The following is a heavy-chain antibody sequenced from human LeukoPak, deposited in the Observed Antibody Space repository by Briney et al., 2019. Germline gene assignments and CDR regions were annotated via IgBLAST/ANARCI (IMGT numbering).Heavy chain of an antibody. CDR1: GYSISSGYY. D-gene: IGHD2-2*01. CDR3: ARNSSSSNNGGFDY. CDR2: IYHSGST. V-gene: IGHV4-38-2*01. J-gene: IGHJ4*02. Sequence: SETLSLTCVVSGYSISSGYYWGWIRQPPGKGLEWIGSIYHSGSTYYNPSLKSRVTISVDTSKNQFSLKLSSVTAADTAVYYCARNSSSSNNGGFDYWGQGILVTVSS.